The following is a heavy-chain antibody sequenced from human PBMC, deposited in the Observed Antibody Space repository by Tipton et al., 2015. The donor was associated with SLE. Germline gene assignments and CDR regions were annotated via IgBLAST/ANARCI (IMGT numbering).Heavy chain of an antibody. CDR1: GGSFSGYY. V-gene: IGHV4-34*01. Sequence: AGLVKPSETLSLTCAVYGGSFSGYYWGWIRQPPGKGLEWIGSIYHSGSTHYNPSLKSRVTISVDTSNYQFSLKVSSVTAADTAVYYCARASGSWYFDLWGRGTLVTVSS. CDR2: IYHSGST. J-gene: IGHJ2*01. CDR3: ARASGSWYFDL.